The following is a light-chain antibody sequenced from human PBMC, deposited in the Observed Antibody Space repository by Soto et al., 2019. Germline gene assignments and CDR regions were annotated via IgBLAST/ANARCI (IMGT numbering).Light chain of an antibody. V-gene: IGLV2-14*01. CDR3: SSYKTSSTVVV. J-gene: IGLJ2*01. CDR2: GVS. Sequence: QSALTQPASVSGSPGQSITISCTGPSSDIGGYNYVSWYQQYPGKAPKLMIFGVSDRPSGVSNRFSGSKSGTTASLTISGLQAEDEADYYCSSYKTSSTVVVFGGGTKLTVL. CDR1: SSDIGGYNY.